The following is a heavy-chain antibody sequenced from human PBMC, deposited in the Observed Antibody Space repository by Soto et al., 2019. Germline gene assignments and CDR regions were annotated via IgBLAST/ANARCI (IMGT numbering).Heavy chain of an antibody. J-gene: IGHJ5*01. V-gene: IGHV1-8*01. CDR1: GYTFASYD. CDR3: ARSDGYHFNWLDS. CDR2: MNPNSNNT. D-gene: IGHD2-21*01. Sequence: QVQLVQSGAEVKTPGASVKVSCKASGYTFASYDMNWVRQAPGQGLEWMGWMNPNSNNTGYAQKFQGRLTITRDIALSTAHMELSSLRNEDTAVYYCARSDGYHFNWLDSWGQGTLVTVSA.